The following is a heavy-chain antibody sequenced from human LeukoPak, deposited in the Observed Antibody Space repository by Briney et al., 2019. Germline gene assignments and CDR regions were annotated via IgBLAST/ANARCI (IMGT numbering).Heavy chain of an antibody. V-gene: IGHV3-21*01. CDR3: ARNSSSWFYFDY. J-gene: IGHJ4*02. CDR1: GLTFSYYT. CDR2: IRSSSSFI. Sequence: AGGSVTLSCAASGLTFSYYTMNWVRQPPGKGLEWVSSIRSSSSFIYYAASVKGRFTISRDNAKNSLYLQMNSLRAEDTAVYCCARNSSSWFYFDYWGQRTLVTVSS. D-gene: IGHD6-13*01.